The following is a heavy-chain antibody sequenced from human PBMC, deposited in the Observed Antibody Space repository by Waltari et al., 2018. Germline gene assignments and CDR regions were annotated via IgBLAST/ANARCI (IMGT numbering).Heavy chain of an antibody. CDR1: GGSLSRSSYY. CDR3: ASTARGWNDVPDY. CDR2: IYYSGST. D-gene: IGHD1-1*01. J-gene: IGHJ4*02. Sequence: QLQLQESGTGLGQPSETLSRTCTVSGGSLSRSSYYWGWLRQPPGKGLEWIGSIYYSGSTDYNPFLKSRVTISLDTSKNQFSLKLGSVTAADTAVYYCASTARGWNDVPDYWGQGTLVTVSS. V-gene: IGHV4-39*01.